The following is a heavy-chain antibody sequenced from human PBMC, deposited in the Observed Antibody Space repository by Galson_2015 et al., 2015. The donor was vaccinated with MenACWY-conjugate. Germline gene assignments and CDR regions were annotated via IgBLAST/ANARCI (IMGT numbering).Heavy chain of an antibody. CDR2: ISARSTYI. J-gene: IGHJ4*02. D-gene: IGHD2-2*01. CDR3: AREGSNSYYLDY. V-gene: IGHV3-21*01. CDR1: GFTFSSYP. Sequence: SLRLSCAASGFTFSSYPMIWVRQAPGKGLEWISSISARSTYIYYADSLRGRFTISRDNAKNSLHLQMDSLRAEDTAIYYCAREGSNSYYLDYWGQGTLVTVSS.